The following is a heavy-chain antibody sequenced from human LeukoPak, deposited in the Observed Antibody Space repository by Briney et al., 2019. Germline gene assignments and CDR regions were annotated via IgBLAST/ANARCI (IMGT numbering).Heavy chain of an antibody. Sequence: GGSLRLSCAASGFTFSTYWMHWIRQAPGKGLVWVSHTNPDGSNIGYADSVKGRFTISRDKNTLYLQMNSLRAEDTAVYYCAKGVGEGAFDIWGQGTMVTVSS. V-gene: IGHV3-74*01. CDR1: GFTFSTYW. J-gene: IGHJ3*02. D-gene: IGHD3-10*01. CDR3: AKGVGEGAFDI. CDR2: TNPDGSNI.